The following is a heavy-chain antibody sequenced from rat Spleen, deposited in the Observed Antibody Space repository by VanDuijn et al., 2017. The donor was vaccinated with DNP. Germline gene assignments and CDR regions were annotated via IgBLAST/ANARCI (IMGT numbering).Heavy chain of an antibody. V-gene: IGHV4-2*01. D-gene: IGHD1-11*01. CDR3: TKGPNYGGYSDFFDY. Sequence: EVKLVESGGGLVQPGRSLKLSCAASGFNLDDYWMGWVRQAPGKGLEWIGQINKDSSTINYNPSLKEKLTISRDNAQNTLYLQMNKLGSDDTAIYYCTKGPNYGGYSDFFDYWGQGVMVTVSS. J-gene: IGHJ2*01. CDR2: INKDSSTI. CDR1: GFNLDDYW.